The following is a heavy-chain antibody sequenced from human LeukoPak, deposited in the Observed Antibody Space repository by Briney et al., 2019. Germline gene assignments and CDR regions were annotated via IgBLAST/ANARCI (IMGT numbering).Heavy chain of an antibody. CDR1: GGSIITNDYY. Sequence: SETLSLTCTVSGGSIITNDYYWGWIRQSPGKGLEWIGSISHSGSAYYNPSLKSQVTISVDTSKNQLSLKVNSVTAADTAMYFCVRLGGMATNPWGRGTLVTVSS. D-gene: IGHD5-24*01. V-gene: IGHV4-39*01. CDR2: ISHSGSA. CDR3: VRLGGMATNP. J-gene: IGHJ5*02.